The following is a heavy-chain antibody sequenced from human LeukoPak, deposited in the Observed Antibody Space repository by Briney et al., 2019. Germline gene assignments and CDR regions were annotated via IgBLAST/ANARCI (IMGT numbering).Heavy chain of an antibody. J-gene: IGHJ4*02. D-gene: IGHD7-27*01. V-gene: IGHV1-2*02. CDR1: GYTFTAYY. CDR2: INPNSGGT. CDR3: ARRGTGGVGFDY. Sequence: ASVKVSCKASGYTFTAYYIHWVRQAPGQGLEWMGWINPNSGGTNYAQKFQGRVTMTRDTSISTAYMELSRLRSEDTAVYYCARRGTGGVGFDYWGQGTLVTVSS.